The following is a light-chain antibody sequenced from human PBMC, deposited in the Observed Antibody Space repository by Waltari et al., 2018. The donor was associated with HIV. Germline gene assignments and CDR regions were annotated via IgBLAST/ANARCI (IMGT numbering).Light chain of an antibody. J-gene: IGLJ1*01. V-gene: IGLV2-23*01. Sequence: QSALTQPASVSGSPGQSITISCTGTSSDVENYNLVSWYQHHPGKAPKLLIYEGSKPPSGVSNRFSGSKSGNTSSLTISGLQAEDEADYYCCSYAASSAYVFGTGTKVTVL. CDR3: CSYAASSAYV. CDR2: EGS. CDR1: SSDVENYNL.